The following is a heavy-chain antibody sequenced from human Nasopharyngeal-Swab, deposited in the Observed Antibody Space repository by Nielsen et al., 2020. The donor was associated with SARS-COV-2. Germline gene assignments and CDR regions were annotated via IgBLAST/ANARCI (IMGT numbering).Heavy chain of an antibody. CDR3: AKKNTAMARGIIDY. D-gene: IGHD5-18*01. CDR2: ISGSGGST. V-gene: IGHV3-23*01. Sequence: GESLKISCAASGFTFSSYAMSWVRQAPGKGLEWVSAISGSGGSTYYADSVKGRFTISRDNSKNTLYLQMNSLRAEDTAVYYCAKKNTAMARGIIDYWDQGTLVTVSS. J-gene: IGHJ4*02. CDR1: GFTFSSYA.